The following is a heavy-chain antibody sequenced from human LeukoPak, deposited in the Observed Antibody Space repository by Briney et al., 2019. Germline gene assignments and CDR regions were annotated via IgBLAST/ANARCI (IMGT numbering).Heavy chain of an antibody. Sequence: SETLSLTCFVSGDSITSRSFYWGWIRQPPGKNLEWIGNVYYNGRTSYNPSLKTRVTISVDTSRNHFSLKLTSVTAADTAVYYCARRGNGSFYYFDDWGQGTEVTVSS. V-gene: IGHV4-39*02. J-gene: IGHJ4*02. CDR3: ARRGNGSFYYFDD. CDR1: GDSITSRSFY. CDR2: VYYNGRT. D-gene: IGHD1-26*01.